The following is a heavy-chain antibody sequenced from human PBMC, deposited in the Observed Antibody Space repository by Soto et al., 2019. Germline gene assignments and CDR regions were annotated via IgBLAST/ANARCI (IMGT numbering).Heavy chain of an antibody. V-gene: IGHV3-23*01. Sequence: GGPLRLSCTPSGFSFASFAMTWVRQAPGKGLEWVATISGSDGKTYYADSVKGRFSISRDTSRNTLYLQMNSLRADDTAIYYCAKWSYLDYWGQGTRVTVSS. J-gene: IGHJ4*02. D-gene: IGHD3-3*01. CDR3: AKWSYLDY. CDR2: ISGSDGKT. CDR1: GFSFASFA.